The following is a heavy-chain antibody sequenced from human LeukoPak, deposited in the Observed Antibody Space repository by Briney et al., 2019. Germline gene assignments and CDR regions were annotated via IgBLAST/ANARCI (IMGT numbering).Heavy chain of an antibody. D-gene: IGHD1-26*01. CDR2: MYYSGST. CDR1: GASISSYY. V-gene: IGHV4-59*01. CDR3: ARDVGATPGYFDY. J-gene: IGHJ4*02. Sequence: SETLSLTCTVSGASISSYYWSWIRQPPGKGLEWIGYMYYSGSTNYNPSTNYNPSLKSRVTISVDTSKNQFSLKLSSVTAADTAVYYCARDVGATPGYFDYWGQGTLVTVSS.